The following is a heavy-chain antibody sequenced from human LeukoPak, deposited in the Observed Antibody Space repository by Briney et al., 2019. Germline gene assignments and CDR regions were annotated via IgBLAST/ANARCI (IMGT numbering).Heavy chain of an antibody. J-gene: IGHJ4*02. Sequence: SETLSLTCTVSGGSISSGGYYWSWIRQHPGKGLEWIGYIYYSGSTYYNPSLKSRVTKSVDTSKNQFSLKLSSVTAADTAVYYCARVTWGTLAYCGGDCFRHYFDYWGQGTLVTVSS. V-gene: IGHV4-31*03. CDR2: IYYSGST. CDR3: ARVTWGTLAYCGGDCFRHYFDY. D-gene: IGHD2-21*02. CDR1: GGSISSGGYY.